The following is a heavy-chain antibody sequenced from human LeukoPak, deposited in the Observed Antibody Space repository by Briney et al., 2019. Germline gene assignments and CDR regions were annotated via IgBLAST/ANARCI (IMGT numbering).Heavy chain of an antibody. J-gene: IGHJ4*02. CDR1: GFTFSSYW. V-gene: IGHV3-74*01. Sequence: RGSLRLSCAASGFTFSSYWMHWVRQAPGKGPVWVSRINSDGSSTSYADSVKGRFTISRDNAKNTLYLQMNSLRAEDTAVYYCAMGPYYYDSSGYYYWGQGTLVTVSS. CDR3: AMGPYYYDSSGYYY. D-gene: IGHD3-22*01. CDR2: INSDGSST.